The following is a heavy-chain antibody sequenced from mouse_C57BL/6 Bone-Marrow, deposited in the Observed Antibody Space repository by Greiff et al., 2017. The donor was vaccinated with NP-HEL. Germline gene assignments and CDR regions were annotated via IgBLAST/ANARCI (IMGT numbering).Heavy chain of an antibody. CDR2: IDPSDSYT. CDR3: ARGRYFDD. CDR1: GYTFTSYW. Sequence: QVQLQQPGAELVMPGASVKLSCKASGYTFTSYWMHWVKQRPGQGLEWIGEIDPSDSYTNYNQKFKGKSTLTVDKSSSTAYMQLSSLTSEDSAVYYCARGRYFDDWGQGTTLTVSS. J-gene: IGHJ2*01. V-gene: IGHV1-69*01.